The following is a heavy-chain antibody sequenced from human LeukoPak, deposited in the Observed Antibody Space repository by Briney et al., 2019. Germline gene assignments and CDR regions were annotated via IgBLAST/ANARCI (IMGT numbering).Heavy chain of an antibody. Sequence: PWETLSLTCTVSGGSFSSYYWDWIRQPAGKGLEWIGRIYSSGSTNYNPSLKSRVTISVDKSKNQLSLKLSSVTAADTAVYYCARDASSGWPYYFDYWGQGTLVTVSS. J-gene: IGHJ4*02. D-gene: IGHD6-19*01. CDR1: GGSFSSYY. CDR3: ARDASSGWPYYFDY. CDR2: IYSSGST. V-gene: IGHV4-4*07.